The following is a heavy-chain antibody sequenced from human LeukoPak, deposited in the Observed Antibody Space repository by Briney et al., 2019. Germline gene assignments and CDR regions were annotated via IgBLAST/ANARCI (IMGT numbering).Heavy chain of an antibody. CDR3: ARVGRIQYFDC. J-gene: IGHJ4*02. D-gene: IGHD5-18*01. CDR1: EFTFSSYE. V-gene: IGHV3-48*03. CDR2: ISGGGETT. Sequence: GGTLRLSCSASEFTFSSYEMNWVRQAPGKGLEWVSYISGGGETTLYADSVKGRFTTSRDNAKNSLYLQLTSLRAEDTAVYYCARVGRIQYFDCWGQGTLVTVSS.